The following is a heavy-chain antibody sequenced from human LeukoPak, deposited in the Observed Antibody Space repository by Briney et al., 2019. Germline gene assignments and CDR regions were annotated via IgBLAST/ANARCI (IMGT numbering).Heavy chain of an antibody. Sequence: SETLSLTCTVSGGSISSSSYYWGWIRQPPGKGLEWIGSIYYSGSTYYNPSLKSRVTISVDTSKNQFSLKLSSVTAADTAVYYCARDGGGYYDSSASYAFDIWGQGTMVTVSS. V-gene: IGHV4-39*07. CDR3: ARDGGGYYDSSASYAFDI. J-gene: IGHJ3*02. D-gene: IGHD3-22*01. CDR2: IYYSGST. CDR1: GGSISSSSYY.